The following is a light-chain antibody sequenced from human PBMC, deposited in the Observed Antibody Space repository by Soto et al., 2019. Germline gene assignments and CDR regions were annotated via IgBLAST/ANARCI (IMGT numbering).Light chain of an antibody. J-gene: IGKJ1*01. CDR2: DAS. CDR3: HQYHYWWT. Sequence: EIVLTQSPATLSLSPGERATLSCRASQSVSSYLAWYQQKPGQAPRLLIYDASNRATGIPARFSGSGSGTDFTLTISSLQSEDFAVYYCHQYHYWWTFGQGTRVEIK. CDR1: QSVSSY. V-gene: IGKV3-11*01.